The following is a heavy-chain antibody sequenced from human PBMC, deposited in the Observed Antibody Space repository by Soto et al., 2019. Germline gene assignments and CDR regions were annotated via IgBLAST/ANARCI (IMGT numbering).Heavy chain of an antibody. Sequence: QVQPPEGGPGLVEPSGAPSPPPAVSCGSLRSGNWWGWGRPPPGKGLEWIGQIYDSGGTSYNPSLKSRVTISVDKSKNQLSLNLSSMAAADTAVYYCARHGGKFFDYWGQGTLVTVSS. J-gene: IGHJ4*02. CDR1: CGSLRSGNW. CDR2: IYDSGGT. CDR3: ARHGGKFFDY. V-gene: IGHV4-4*02.